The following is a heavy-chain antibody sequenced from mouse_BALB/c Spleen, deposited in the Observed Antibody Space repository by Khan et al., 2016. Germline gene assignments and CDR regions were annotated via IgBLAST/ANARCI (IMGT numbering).Heavy chain of an antibody. V-gene: IGHV9-1*02. Sequence: QIQLVQSGPELKKPGETVKISCKASGYTFTNYGMNWVKQAPGKGLKWMGWINTYTGEPTYADDFKGRFAFSLETSASTAYLQINNLKNEDMATYFWARRGVRGYYYAKDYWGQRSSVTVSS. D-gene: IGHD2-14*01. CDR2: INTYTGEP. CDR1: GYTFTNYG. J-gene: IGHJ4*01. CDR3: ARRGVRGYYYAKDY.